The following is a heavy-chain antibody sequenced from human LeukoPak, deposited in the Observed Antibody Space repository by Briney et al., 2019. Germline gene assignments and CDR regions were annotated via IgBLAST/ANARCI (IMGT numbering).Heavy chain of an antibody. CDR3: ARDVKALRFLEWFPAPYYYYMDV. CDR2: INPNSGGT. Sequence: ASVKVSCKASGYTFTGYYMHWVRQAPGQGLEWMGWINPNSGGTNYAQKFQGRVTMTRDTSISTAYMELSRLRSDDTAVYYCARDVKALRFLEWFPAPYYYYMDVWGKGTTVTVSS. CDR1: GYTFTGYY. J-gene: IGHJ6*03. D-gene: IGHD3-3*01. V-gene: IGHV1-2*02.